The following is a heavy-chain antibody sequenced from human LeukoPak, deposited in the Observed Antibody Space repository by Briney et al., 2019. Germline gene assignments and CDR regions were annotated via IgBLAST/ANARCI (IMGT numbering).Heavy chain of an antibody. V-gene: IGHV4-4*07. CDR3: ARGFLGDYFGSGSYYVFDY. CDR1: GGSISSYY. Sequence: PSETLSLTCTVSGGSISSYYWSWIRQPAGKGLEWIGRFYTSGSTKYNPSLKSRVTMSEDTSKNQFSLKLSSVTAADTAVYYCARGFLGDYFGSGSYYVFDYRGQGTLVTVSS. CDR2: FYTSGST. J-gene: IGHJ4*02. D-gene: IGHD3-10*01.